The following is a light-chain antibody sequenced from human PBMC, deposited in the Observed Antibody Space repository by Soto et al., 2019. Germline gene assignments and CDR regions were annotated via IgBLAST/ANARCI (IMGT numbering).Light chain of an antibody. Sequence: DIQMTQSPSSLSAAVGDRVTITCQASQGNNHYLNWYQQKPGKAPKLLIYDSSNLKTGVPSRFSGSGSETDFTLTISSLQPDDVATYYCQHYDHVPLSFGGGTKVEIK. V-gene: IGKV1-33*01. CDR3: QHYDHVPLS. J-gene: IGKJ4*01. CDR1: QGNNHY. CDR2: DSS.